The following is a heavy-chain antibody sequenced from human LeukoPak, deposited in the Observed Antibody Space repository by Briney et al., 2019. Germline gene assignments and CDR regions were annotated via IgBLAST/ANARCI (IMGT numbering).Heavy chain of an antibody. Sequence: GSLRLSCAASGFTFSNYWMSWVRQAPGKGLEWVSAISGSGGSTYYADFVKGRFTISRDNSKSTLYLQMNSLRAEDTAVYYCAKHYDSSGYYFDYWGQGTLVTVSS. V-gene: IGHV3-23*01. D-gene: IGHD3-22*01. CDR1: GFTFSNYW. CDR3: AKHYDSSGYYFDY. J-gene: IGHJ4*02. CDR2: ISGSGGST.